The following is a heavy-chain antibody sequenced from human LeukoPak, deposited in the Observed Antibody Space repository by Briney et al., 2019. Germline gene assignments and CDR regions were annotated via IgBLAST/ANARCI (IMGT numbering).Heavy chain of an antibody. CDR1: GFTFSTYE. CDR2: IKQDGSEK. D-gene: IGHD3-9*01. V-gene: IGHV3-7*01. CDR3: ARDGWVHDTLTGYYMFFYFDY. J-gene: IGHJ4*02. Sequence: GGSLRLSCAASGFTFSTYEMTWVRQAPGKGLEWVANIKQDGSEKYYVDSVKGRFTISRDNAKKSLYLQMNSLRADDTAVYYCARDGWVHDTLTGYYMFFYFDYWGQGTLVSVSS.